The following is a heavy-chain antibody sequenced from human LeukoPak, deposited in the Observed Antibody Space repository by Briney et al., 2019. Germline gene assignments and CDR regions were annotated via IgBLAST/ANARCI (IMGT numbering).Heavy chain of an antibody. CDR1: GYTFTSYA. CDR3: ASIMVRGAVNAFDI. J-gene: IGHJ3*02. CDR2: INTNTGNP. V-gene: IGHV7-4-1*02. D-gene: IGHD3-10*01. Sequence: ASVKVSCKASGYTFTSYAMNWVRQAPGQGLEWMGWINTNTGNPTYAQGFTGRFVFSLDTSVSTAYLQISSLKAEDTAVYYCASIMVRGAVNAFDIWGQGTMVTVSS.